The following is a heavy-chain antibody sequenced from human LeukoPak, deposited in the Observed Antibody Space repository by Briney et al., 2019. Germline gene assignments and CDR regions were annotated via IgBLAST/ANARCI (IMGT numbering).Heavy chain of an antibody. Sequence: SETLSLTCTVSGGSISSYYWSWIRQPAGKGLEWIGRIYTSGSTNYNPSLKTRVTMSVDTSKNQFSLKLNSVTTADTAVYYCARTSWVAAYLSGNYYYYYYMDVWGKGTTVTVSS. CDR2: IYTSGST. CDR1: GGSISSYY. CDR3: ARTSWVAAYLSGNYYYYYYMDV. V-gene: IGHV4-4*07. D-gene: IGHD2-15*01. J-gene: IGHJ6*03.